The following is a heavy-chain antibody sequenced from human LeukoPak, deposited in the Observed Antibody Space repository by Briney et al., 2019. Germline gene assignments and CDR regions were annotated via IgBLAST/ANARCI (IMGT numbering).Heavy chain of an antibody. CDR1: GFTFSSYA. V-gene: IGHV3-30*04. D-gene: IGHD2-21*02. CDR3: ARGSHIVVVTATGFDY. CDR2: ISYDGSNK. Sequence: GGSLRLSCAASGFTFSSYAMHWVRQAPGKGLEWVAVISYDGSNKYYADSVKGRFTISRDNSKNTLYLQMNSLRAEDTAVYYCARGSHIVVVTATGFDYWGQGTLVTVSS. J-gene: IGHJ4*02.